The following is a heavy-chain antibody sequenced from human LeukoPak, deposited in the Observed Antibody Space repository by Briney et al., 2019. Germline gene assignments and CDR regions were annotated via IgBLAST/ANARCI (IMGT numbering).Heavy chain of an antibody. Sequence: ASVTVSCKASGYTFTSYGISWVRQAPGQGLEWMGWISAYNGNTNYAQKLQGRVTMTTDTSTSTAYMELRSLRSDDTAVYYCARDSGLSSAGTDYYYGMDVWGQGTTVTVSS. CDR1: GYTFTSYG. CDR3: ARDSGLSSAGTDYYYGMDV. D-gene: IGHD6-13*01. V-gene: IGHV1-18*01. CDR2: ISAYNGNT. J-gene: IGHJ6*02.